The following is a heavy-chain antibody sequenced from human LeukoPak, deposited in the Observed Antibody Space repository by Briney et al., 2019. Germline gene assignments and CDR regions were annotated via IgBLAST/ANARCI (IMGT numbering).Heavy chain of an antibody. CDR3: ARVVGAHSNLDP. CDR1: GGSISSYY. D-gene: IGHD3-16*01. J-gene: IGHJ5*02. CDR2: IYYSGST. Sequence: SETLSLTCTVSGGSISSYYWSWIRQPPGKGLEWIGYIYYSGSTNYNPSLKSRVTISVDTSKNQFSLKLSSVTAADTAVYYRARVVGAHSNLDPWGQGTLVTVSS. V-gene: IGHV4-59*01.